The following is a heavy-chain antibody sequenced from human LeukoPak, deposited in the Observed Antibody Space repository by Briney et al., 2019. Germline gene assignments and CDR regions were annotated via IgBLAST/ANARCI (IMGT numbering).Heavy chain of an antibody. Sequence: SETLFLTCTVSGGSISSYYWSWIRQPAGKGLEWIGRIYTSGSTNYNPSLKSRVTMSVDTSKSQFSLKLSSVTAADTAVYYCASSVRGVTLSDYFDYWGQGTLVTVSS. CDR3: ASSVRGVTLSDYFDY. J-gene: IGHJ4*02. CDR1: GGSISSYY. D-gene: IGHD3-10*01. CDR2: IYTSGST. V-gene: IGHV4-4*07.